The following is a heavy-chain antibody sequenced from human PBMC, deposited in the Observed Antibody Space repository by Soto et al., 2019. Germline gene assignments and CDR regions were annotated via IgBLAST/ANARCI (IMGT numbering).Heavy chain of an antibody. J-gene: IGHJ6*02. CDR2: INHSGST. Sequence: SETLSLTCAVYGGSFSGYYWSWIRHPPGKGLEWIGEINHSGSTNYNPSLKSRVTISVDTSKNQFSLKLSSVTAADTAVYYCARATRITMVRGLYGMDVWGQGTTVTVSS. D-gene: IGHD3-10*01. V-gene: IGHV4-34*01. CDR1: GGSFSGYY. CDR3: ARATRITMVRGLYGMDV.